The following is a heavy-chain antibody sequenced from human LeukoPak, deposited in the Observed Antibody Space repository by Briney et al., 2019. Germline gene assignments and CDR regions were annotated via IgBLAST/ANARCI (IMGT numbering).Heavy chain of an antibody. J-gene: IGHJ5*02. CDR2: ISAYNGYT. D-gene: IGHD3-22*01. V-gene: IGHV1-18*01. Sequence: ASVKVSCKASGYTFTSYGISWVRQAPGQGLEWTGWISAYNGYTKYAEKLQGRVTMTTDTSTSTAYMELRSLRSDDTAVYYCARAKYDSSGYYWFDPWGQGTLVTVSS. CDR3: ARAKYDSSGYYWFDP. CDR1: GYTFTSYG.